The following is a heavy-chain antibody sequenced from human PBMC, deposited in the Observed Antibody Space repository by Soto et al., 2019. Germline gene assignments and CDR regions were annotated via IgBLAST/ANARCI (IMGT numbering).Heavy chain of an antibody. CDR1: GFTFSSYW. CDR3: ARDRSVRYNWFDP. J-gene: IGHJ5*02. V-gene: IGHV3-7*01. CDR2: IKQDGSEK. Sequence: PGGSLRLSCAASGFTFSSYWMSWVRQAPGKGLEWVANIKQDGSEKYYVDSVKGRFTISRDNAKNSLYLQMNSLRAEDTAVYYCARDRSVRYNWFDPWGQGTLVTVSS. D-gene: IGHD4-17*01.